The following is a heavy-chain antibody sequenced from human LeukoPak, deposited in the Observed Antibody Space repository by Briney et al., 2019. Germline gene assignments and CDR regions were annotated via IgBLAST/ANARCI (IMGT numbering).Heavy chain of an antibody. J-gene: IGHJ3*02. CDR1: GFTVSINY. CDR3: ARERSEWLLLDAFDI. V-gene: IGHV3-66*01. D-gene: IGHD3-3*01. Sequence: PGGSLRLSCAASGFTVSINYMSWVRQAPGKGLEWVSVIYSGGSTYYADSVKGRFTISRDNSKNTLYLQMNSLRAEDTAVYYCARERSEWLLLDAFDIWGQGTMVTVSS. CDR2: IYSGGST.